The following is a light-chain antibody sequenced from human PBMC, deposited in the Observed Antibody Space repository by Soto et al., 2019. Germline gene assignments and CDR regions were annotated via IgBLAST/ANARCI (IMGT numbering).Light chain of an antibody. Sequence: DIQMTQSPSSLSASVGDRVTITCRASQSIGTSLNWYQQKPGKAPKLLIYAASSLQSGVPSRFSGSGSGTDFSLTINSLQPEDFATYYCQQSYYKRVFGPGTKVDIK. CDR1: QSIGTS. CDR3: QQSYYKRV. CDR2: AAS. J-gene: IGKJ3*01. V-gene: IGKV1-39*01.